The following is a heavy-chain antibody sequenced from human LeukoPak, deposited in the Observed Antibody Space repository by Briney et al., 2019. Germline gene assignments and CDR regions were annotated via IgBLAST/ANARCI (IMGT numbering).Heavy chain of an antibody. J-gene: IGHJ4*01. D-gene: IGHD4-11*01. CDR3: ARDAQRGFDYSNSLEY. CDR2: IWSDGTNR. Sequence: PGGSVRLSCAVSGFIFSHYGMHWVRQAPGKGLKWVAVIWSDGTNRFYGDSVKGRFTISRDNSQNTVFLQMNSLRGEDTAIYYCARDAQRGFDYSNSLEYWGHGTLVTVSS. V-gene: IGHV3-33*01. CDR1: GFIFSHYG.